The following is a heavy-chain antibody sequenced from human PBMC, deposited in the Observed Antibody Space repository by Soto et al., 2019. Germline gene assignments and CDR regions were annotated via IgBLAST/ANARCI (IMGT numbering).Heavy chain of an antibody. CDR3: ARDCDSSSWKGAQRLGQTPSYYYYGMDV. J-gene: IGHJ6*02. CDR1: GFTFSSYA. V-gene: IGHV3-30-3*01. CDR2: ISYDGSNK. D-gene: IGHD6-13*01. Sequence: HPVGSLRLSCAASGFTFSSYAMHWVRQAPGKGLEWVAVISYDGSNKYYADSVKGRFTISRDNSKNTLYLQMNSLRAEDTAVYYCARDCDSSSWKGAQRLGQTPSYYYYGMDVWGQGTTVTVSS.